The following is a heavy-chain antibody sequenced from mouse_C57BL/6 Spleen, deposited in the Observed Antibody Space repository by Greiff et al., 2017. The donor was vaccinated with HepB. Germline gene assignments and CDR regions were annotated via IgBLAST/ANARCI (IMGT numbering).Heavy chain of an antibody. D-gene: IGHD1-2*01. V-gene: IGHV5-4*01. CDR1: GFTFSSYA. CDR3: ARKGERRQTDEVYAMDY. J-gene: IGHJ4*01. Sequence: EVHLVESGGGLVKPGGSLKLSCAASGFTFSSYAMSWVRQTPEKRLEWVATISDGGSYTYYPDNVKGRFTISRDNAKNNLYLQMSHLKSEDTAMYYCARKGERRQTDEVYAMDYWGQGTSVTVSS. CDR2: ISDGGSYT.